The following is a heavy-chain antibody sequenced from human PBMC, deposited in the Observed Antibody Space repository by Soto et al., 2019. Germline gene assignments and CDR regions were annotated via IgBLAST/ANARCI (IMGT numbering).Heavy chain of an antibody. CDR3: ARVIMIFGVANLGSYFDY. V-gene: IGHV1-18*01. CDR1: GYTFSNFG. J-gene: IGHJ4*02. Sequence: QVQLLQSGTEVKKPGASVKVSCKASGYTFSNFGLSWVRQAPGQGLEWMGWISPSNGQTIYAQNFHGRVTMTTDTSTPTAHMELRSLISDDTAVYYCARVIMIFGVANLGSYFDYWGQGTRVTVSA. CDR2: ISPSNGQT. D-gene: IGHD3-3*01.